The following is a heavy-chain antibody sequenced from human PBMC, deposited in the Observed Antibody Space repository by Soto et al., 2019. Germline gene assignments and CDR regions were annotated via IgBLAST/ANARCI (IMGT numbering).Heavy chain of an antibody. CDR2: IDPSDSYT. V-gene: IGHV5-10-1*01. CDR3: ARPVVGATTVQYYYSGMDV. D-gene: IGHD1-26*01. CDR1: GYSFTSYL. J-gene: IGHJ6*02. Sequence: PGESLKISFKGSGYSFTSYLISWVRQMPVKGLEWMGRIDPSDSYTNYSPSFQGHVTISADKSISTAYLQWSSLKASDTAMYYCARPVVGATTVQYYYSGMDVPGQGNKVTV.